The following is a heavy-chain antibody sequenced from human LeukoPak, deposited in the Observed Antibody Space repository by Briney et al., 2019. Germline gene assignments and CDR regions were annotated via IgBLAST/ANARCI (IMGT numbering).Heavy chain of an antibody. J-gene: IGHJ6*02. CDR3: AREPVVAATRDYYGMDV. CDR2: IYSGGST. Sequence: GGSLRLSCAASGFTVSSNYMSWVRRAPGKGLEWVSVIYSGGSTYYADSVKGRFTISRDNSKNTLYLQMNSLRAEDTAVYYCAREPVVAATRDYYGMDVWGQGTTVTVSS. D-gene: IGHD2-15*01. V-gene: IGHV3-66*01. CDR1: GFTVSSNY.